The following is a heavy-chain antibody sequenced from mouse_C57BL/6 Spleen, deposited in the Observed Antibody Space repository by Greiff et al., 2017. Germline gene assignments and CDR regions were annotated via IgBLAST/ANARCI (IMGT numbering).Heavy chain of an antibody. CDR1: GYTFTSYW. J-gene: IGHJ3*01. CDR2: IYPGSGST. CDR3: AGGVYYGNSFAY. D-gene: IGHD2-1*01. V-gene: IGHV1-55*01. Sequence: VQLQQPGAELVKPGASVKMSCKASGYTFTSYWITWVKQRPGQGLEWIGDIYPGSGSTNYNEKFKSKATLTVDTSSSTAYMQLSSLTSEDSAVYYCAGGVYYGNSFAYWGQGTLVTVSA.